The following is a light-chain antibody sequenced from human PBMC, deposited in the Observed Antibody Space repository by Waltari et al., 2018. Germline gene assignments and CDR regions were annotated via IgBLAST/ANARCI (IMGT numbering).Light chain of an antibody. CDR1: QSISSW. CDR3: QQYDTSPYT. J-gene: IGKJ2*01. Sequence: DIPMTQSPSTLSASVGDRVTITCRASQSISSWLAWYQQRPGKAPKLLIYGASTLESGVPSRFSGSGSVTDFTLTISGLQPDDFATYYCQQYDTSPYTFGQGTNLEIK. CDR2: GAS. V-gene: IGKV1-5*03.